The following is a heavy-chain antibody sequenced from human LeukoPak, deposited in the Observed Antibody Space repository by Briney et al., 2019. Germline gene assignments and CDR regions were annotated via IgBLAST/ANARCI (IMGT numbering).Heavy chain of an antibody. J-gene: IGHJ4*02. Sequence: GGSLRLSCAASGFTFSSYAMSWVRQAPGKGLEWVSAISGSGGSTYYADSVKGRFTISRDNSKNTLYLQMNSLRAEDTAVYYCAKGPYPGYCTSTSCYTGYYFDYWGQGTLVAVSS. CDR1: GFTFSSYA. D-gene: IGHD2-2*02. CDR2: ISGSGGST. CDR3: AKGPYPGYCTSTSCYTGYYFDY. V-gene: IGHV3-23*01.